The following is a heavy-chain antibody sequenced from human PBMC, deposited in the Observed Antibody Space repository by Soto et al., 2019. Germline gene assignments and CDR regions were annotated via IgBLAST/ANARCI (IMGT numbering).Heavy chain of an antibody. CDR2: VYYTGST. J-gene: IGHJ4*02. V-gene: IGHV4-38-2*01. CDR1: GYSISSGYY. CDR3: ARGYDYDSGGYLFDY. Sequence: SETLSLTCGVSGYSISSGYYWGWIRQPPGKGLEWIGSVYYTGSTYYNPSLKNRVTISVDPSKNHFSLRLSSVTAADTAVYYCARGYDYDSGGYLFDYWGQGTLVTVSS. D-gene: IGHD3-22*01.